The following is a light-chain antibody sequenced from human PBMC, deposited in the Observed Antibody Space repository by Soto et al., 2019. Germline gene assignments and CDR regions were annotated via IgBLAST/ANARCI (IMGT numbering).Light chain of an antibody. CDR3: QTWDNDCKGQ. V-gene: IGLV4-69*01. CDR1: SGRTSYT. CDR2: VYSDGSH. Sequence: QLVLTQSPSASASLGASVKLTCTLSSGRTSYTIAWHQQQPGKGPRYLMKVYSDGSHIKGDGIPDRFSGSTSGAERYLTISNLQSEDEADYYCQTWDNDCKGQFGGGTKLTVL. J-gene: IGLJ2*01.